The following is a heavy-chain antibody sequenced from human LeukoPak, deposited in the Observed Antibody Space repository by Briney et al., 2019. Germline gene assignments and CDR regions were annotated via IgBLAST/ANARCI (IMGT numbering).Heavy chain of an antibody. CDR2: INHSGST. Sequence: SETLSLTCAVYGGSFSGYYWSWLRQPPGKGLEWIGEINHSGSTNYNPSLKSRVTISVDTSKNQFSLKLSSVTAADTAVYYCARDRGAPDYYYYGMDVWGQGTTVTVSS. CDR3: ARDRGAPDYYYYGMDV. D-gene: IGHD3-10*01. V-gene: IGHV4-34*01. J-gene: IGHJ6*02. CDR1: GGSFSGYY.